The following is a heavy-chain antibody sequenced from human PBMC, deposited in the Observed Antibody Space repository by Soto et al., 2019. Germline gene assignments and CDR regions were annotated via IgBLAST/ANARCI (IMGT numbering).Heavy chain of an antibody. J-gene: IGHJ5*02. Sequence: QAGGSLRLSCAASGFTFSRYPMTWVRQAPGKGLEWVSDISGSGRTTEYADSVKGRFTISRDNSKNTLYLEMNSLRVEDTAVYYCVRHNGRVVAAADNYFDPWGQGALVTVSS. V-gene: IGHV3-23*01. CDR1: GFTFSRYP. CDR2: ISGSGRTT. D-gene: IGHD2-15*01. CDR3: VRHNGRVVAAADNYFDP.